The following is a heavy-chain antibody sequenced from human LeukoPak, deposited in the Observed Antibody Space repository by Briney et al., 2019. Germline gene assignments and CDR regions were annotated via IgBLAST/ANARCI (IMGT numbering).Heavy chain of an antibody. Sequence: GGSLRLSCAASGFTVSSNYMSWVRQAPGKGLEWVSVIYSGGSTYYADSVKGRFTISRDNSKNTLYLQMNSLRAEDTAVYYCARGLPGGTYYYDSSGYYAFGYWGQGTLVTVSS. CDR2: IYSGGST. CDR1: GFTVSSNY. V-gene: IGHV3-53*01. J-gene: IGHJ4*02. CDR3: ARGLPGGTYYYDSSGYYAFGY. D-gene: IGHD3-22*01.